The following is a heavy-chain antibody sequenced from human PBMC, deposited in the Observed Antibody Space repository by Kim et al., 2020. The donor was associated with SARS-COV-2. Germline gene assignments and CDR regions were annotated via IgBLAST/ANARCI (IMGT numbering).Heavy chain of an antibody. D-gene: IGHD2-2*01. CDR3: ARGSVPADGSDY. V-gene: IGHV3-48*03. CDR1: GFTFSNYE. CDR2: ISTSDYT. J-gene: IGHJ4*02. Sequence: GGSLRLSCAASGFTFSNYEMNWVRQAPGKGLGFVSYISTSDYTIYADAVEGRFTISREHAKNSMFLQMNSLRTDDTGIYYCARGSVPADGSDYWGQGILVTVSS.